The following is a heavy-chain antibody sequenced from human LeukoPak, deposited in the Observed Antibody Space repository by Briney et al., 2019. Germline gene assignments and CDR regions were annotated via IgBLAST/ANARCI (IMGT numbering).Heavy chain of an antibody. J-gene: IGHJ4*02. D-gene: IGHD6-6*01. CDR3: ARSPAARPYYFDY. CDR2: ISSSSSYI. Sequence: GGSLRLSCAASGFTFSSYSMNWVRQAPGKGLEWVSSISSSSSYIYYADLVKGRFTISRDNAKNSLYLQMNSLRAEDTAVYYCARSPAARPYYFDYWGQGTLVTVSS. CDR1: GFTFSSYS. V-gene: IGHV3-21*01.